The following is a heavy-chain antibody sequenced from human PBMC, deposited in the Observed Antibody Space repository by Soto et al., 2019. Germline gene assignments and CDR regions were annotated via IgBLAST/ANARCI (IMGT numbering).Heavy chain of an antibody. J-gene: IGHJ6*02. D-gene: IGHD1-1*01. Sequence: QVQPQESGPGLVRPSDTLSLTCAVSGGSINSVNWWRWVRQSPGKGLEWIGEMHPTGSTNYSPSLKSRVTVSMDKSRNHCSLKMYSVTAADTAVYFCARHGHNISGVDVWGRGTPVTVSS. CDR1: GGSINSVNW. CDR3: ARHGHNISGVDV. V-gene: IGHV4-4*02. CDR2: MHPTGST.